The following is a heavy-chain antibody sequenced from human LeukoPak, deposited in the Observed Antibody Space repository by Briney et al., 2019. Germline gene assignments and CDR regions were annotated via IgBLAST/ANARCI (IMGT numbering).Heavy chain of an antibody. J-gene: IGHJ4*02. CDR2: ISGSGIST. V-gene: IGHV3-23*01. Sequence: GESLRLSCAASGFTFSSYAMSWVRQAPGKGLEWVSLISGSGISTYYADSVKGRFTISRDNSKNTLYLQMNSLRAEDTAVYFCAKVSGYYDSSDYTNYYFDYWGQGTLVTVSS. D-gene: IGHD3-22*01. CDR3: AKVSGYYDSSDYTNYYFDY. CDR1: GFTFSSYA.